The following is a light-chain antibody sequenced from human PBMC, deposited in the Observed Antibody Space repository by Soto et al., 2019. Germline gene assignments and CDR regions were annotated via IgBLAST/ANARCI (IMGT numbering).Light chain of an antibody. V-gene: IGKV3-15*01. Sequence: EIVMTQSPATLSLSPGERATLSCRASQTIDNTLAWYQRKPGQAPRLLIYDASTRATGVPARFSGSGSGTDFTLTIGSLQSEDFAVYYCQHYNYWPYTFGQGTKVDIK. CDR2: DAS. J-gene: IGKJ2*01. CDR1: QTIDNT. CDR3: QHYNYWPYT.